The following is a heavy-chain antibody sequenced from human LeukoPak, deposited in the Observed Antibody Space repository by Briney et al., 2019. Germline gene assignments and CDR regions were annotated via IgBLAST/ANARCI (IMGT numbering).Heavy chain of an antibody. D-gene: IGHD1-14*01. CDR1: GYTFTSNY. CDR2: INPSGGST. J-gene: IGHJ4*02. V-gene: IGHV1-46*01. Sequence: ASVKVSCKASGYTFTSNYIHWVRQAPGQGLEWMGIINPSGGSTSYAQKFQGRVTMTRDTSTSTVYMGLSSLRSEDTAVYYCARDISPTTPYYFDYWGQGTLVTVSS. CDR3: ARDISPTTPYYFDY.